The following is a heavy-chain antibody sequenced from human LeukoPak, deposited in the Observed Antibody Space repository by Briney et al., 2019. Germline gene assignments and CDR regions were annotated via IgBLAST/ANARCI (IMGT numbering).Heavy chain of an antibody. CDR2: ITGSSGGT. V-gene: IGHV3-23*01. Sequence: HPGGSLRLSCAASGFTFNNYAMNWVRQAPGKGLELVSGITGSSGGTYYADSVKGRFTISRDSSKNTVYLQMKSLRVEDTAVYYCAKDRFGYSVGWFFDPWGQGSLVTVSS. D-gene: IGHD6-19*01. CDR1: GFTFNNYA. J-gene: IGHJ5*02. CDR3: AKDRFGYSVGWFFDP.